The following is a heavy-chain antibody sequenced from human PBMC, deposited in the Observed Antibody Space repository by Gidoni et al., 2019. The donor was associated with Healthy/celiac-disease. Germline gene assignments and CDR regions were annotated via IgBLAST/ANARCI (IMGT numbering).Heavy chain of an antibody. CDR3: ATGSRELNFDY. Sequence: QVQLQQWGAGLLKPSATLSLTCAVYGGSFSGYYWSWIRQPPGKGLEWIGEINHSGSTNYNPSLKSRVTISVDTSKNQFSLKLSSVTAADTAVYYCATGSRELNFDYWGQGTLVTVSS. CDR1: GGSFSGYY. CDR2: INHSGST. V-gene: IGHV4-34*01. J-gene: IGHJ4*02. D-gene: IGHD1-26*01.